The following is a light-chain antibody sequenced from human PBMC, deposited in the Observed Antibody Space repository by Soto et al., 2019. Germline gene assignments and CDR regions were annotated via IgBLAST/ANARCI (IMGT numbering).Light chain of an antibody. V-gene: IGKV3-20*01. CDR3: QQYYSFPRT. CDR2: GAS. CDR1: ETVTSNY. Sequence: EIVLTQSPDILSLSPGERATLSCRASETVTSNYLAWYQQKPGQAPRLLIYGASNRATGIPDRFSGSGSGTDFTLTISRLEPEDFATYYCQQYYSFPRTFGGGTKVEIK. J-gene: IGKJ4*01.